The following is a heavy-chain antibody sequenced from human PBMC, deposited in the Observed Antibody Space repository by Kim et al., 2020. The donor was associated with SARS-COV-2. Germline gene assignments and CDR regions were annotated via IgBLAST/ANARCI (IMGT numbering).Heavy chain of an antibody. J-gene: IGHJ6*02. CDR1: GFTFSSYA. CDR2: ISYDGSNK. D-gene: IGHD6-19*01. CDR3: ARDQGYSSGWWHYYYGMDV. Sequence: GGSLRLSCAASGFTFSSYAMHWVRQAPGKGLEWVAVISYDGSNKYYADSVKGRFTISRDNSKNTLYLQMNSLRAEDTAVYYCARDQGYSSGWWHYYYGMDVWGQGTTVTVSS. V-gene: IGHV3-30-3*01.